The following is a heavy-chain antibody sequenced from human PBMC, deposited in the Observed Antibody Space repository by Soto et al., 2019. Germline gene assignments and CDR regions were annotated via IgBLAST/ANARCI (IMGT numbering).Heavy chain of an antibody. CDR3: ARDGITYGSGSYPDY. CDR2: ISAYNGNT. V-gene: IGHV1-18*01. Sequence: QVQLVQSGAEVKKPGASVKVSCKASGYTFTSYGISWVRQAPGQGLEWMGWISAYNGNTNYAQKLQGRVTMTTDTSXITAYMELRSLRSDDTAVYYCARDGITYGSGSYPDYWGQGTLVTVSS. CDR1: GYTFTSYG. J-gene: IGHJ4*02. D-gene: IGHD3-10*01.